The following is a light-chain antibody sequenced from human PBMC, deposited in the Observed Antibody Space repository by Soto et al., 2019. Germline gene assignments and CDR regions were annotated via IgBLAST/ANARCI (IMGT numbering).Light chain of an antibody. CDR1: SSDVGGYNH. J-gene: IGLJ2*01. V-gene: IGLV2-14*03. Sequence: QSALTQPASVSGSPGQSITISCTGTSSDVGGYNHVSWYQQHPGKAPKLLIYDVSDRPSGVSVRFSGSKSGNTASLTISGLQAEDEADYYCCSYTNTSTRVFGGGTKLTVL. CDR2: DVS. CDR3: CSYTNTSTRV.